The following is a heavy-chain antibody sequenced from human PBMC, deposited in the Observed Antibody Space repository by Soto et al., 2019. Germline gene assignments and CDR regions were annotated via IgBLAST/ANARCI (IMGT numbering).Heavy chain of an antibody. D-gene: IGHD3-3*01. CDR2: ISGSGDTT. CDR1: GFSFSSYA. V-gene: IGHV3-23*01. J-gene: IGHJ4*02. CDR3: ARSFSTFGVGPVDY. Sequence: GGSLRLSCAVSGFSFSSYAVTWVRQAPGKGLEWVSGISGSGDTTYYADSVKGRFTISRDNSKNTLFLQMNSPRAEDTAVYCCARSFSTFGVGPVDYWGQGTLVTVYS.